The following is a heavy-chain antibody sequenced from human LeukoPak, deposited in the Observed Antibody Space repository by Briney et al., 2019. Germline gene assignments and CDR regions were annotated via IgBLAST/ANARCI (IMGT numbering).Heavy chain of an antibody. J-gene: IGHJ6*03. Sequence: GASVKVSCKASGGTFSSYAISWVRQAPGQGLEWMGGIIPIFGTANYAQKFQGRVTITADKSTSTAYMELSSLRSEDTAVYYCARALGYCSGGSCGPYYYYYMDVWGKGTTVTVSS. CDR2: IIPIFGTA. V-gene: IGHV1-69*06. CDR3: ARALGYCSGGSCGPYYYYYMDV. CDR1: GGTFSSYA. D-gene: IGHD2-15*01.